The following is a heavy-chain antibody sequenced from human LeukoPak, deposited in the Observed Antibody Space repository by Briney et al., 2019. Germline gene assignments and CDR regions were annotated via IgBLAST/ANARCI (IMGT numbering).Heavy chain of an antibody. V-gene: IGHV3-48*01. CDR1: GFTFSSYS. Sequence: GGSLRLSCAASGFTFSSYSMNWVRQAPGKGLEWVSYISSSSSTIYYVDSVKGRFTISRDNAKNSLHLQMNSLRAEDTAVYYCARAAGHYYYGMDVWGQGTTVTVSS. J-gene: IGHJ6*02. D-gene: IGHD6-13*01. CDR3: ARAAGHYYYGMDV. CDR2: ISSSSSTI.